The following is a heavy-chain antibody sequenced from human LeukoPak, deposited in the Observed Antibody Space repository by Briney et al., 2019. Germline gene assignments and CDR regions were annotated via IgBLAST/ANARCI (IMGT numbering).Heavy chain of an antibody. D-gene: IGHD5-18*01. CDR3: ARQADTAMLIWSFTDY. V-gene: IGHV3-21*01. CDR1: GFTFSRYS. Sequence: GGSLRLSCEASGFTFSRYSLTWVRQAPGKGLEWVSSISSSSSYIYYADSVKGRFTISRDNAKNSLYLQMNSPRAEDTALYYCARQADTAMLIWSFTDYWGQGTLVTVSS. J-gene: IGHJ4*02. CDR2: ISSSSSYI.